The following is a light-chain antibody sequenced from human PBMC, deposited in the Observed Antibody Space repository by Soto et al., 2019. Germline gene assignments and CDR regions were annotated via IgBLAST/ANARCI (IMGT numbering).Light chain of an antibody. CDR2: DAS. Sequence: DIQMTQSPSTLSASVGDRVTITCRASQSISSSLAWYQQKPGKAPKLLIYDASILKSGVPSRFSGSGSGTEFTLTISSLQPDDFATYYCQQYNSYSGTFGQGTKLEIK. CDR1: QSISSS. J-gene: IGKJ1*01. CDR3: QQYNSYSGT. V-gene: IGKV1-5*01.